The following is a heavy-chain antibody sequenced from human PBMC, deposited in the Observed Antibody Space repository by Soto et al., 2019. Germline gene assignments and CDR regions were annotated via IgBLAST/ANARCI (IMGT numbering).Heavy chain of an antibody. CDR3: AGRTDG. V-gene: IGHV1-69*19. J-gene: IGHJ6*02. Sequence: QVHLVQSGAEVKKPGSSVKVSCEASGGTFSRYAISWVRQAPGQGLEGMGGIIPIFGTANYAEKFQGRVTITADESASTAYMCLSSLRSVEAALYHCAGRTDGWGQGTTVIVSS. CDR2: IIPIFGTA. CDR1: GGTFSRYA.